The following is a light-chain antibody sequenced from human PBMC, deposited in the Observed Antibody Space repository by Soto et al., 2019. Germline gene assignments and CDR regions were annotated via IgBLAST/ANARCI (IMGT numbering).Light chain of an antibody. J-gene: IGLJ1*01. CDR3: NAQADNGKHV. CDR2: EVS. V-gene: IGLV2-8*01. CDR1: SNDVGHSSF. Sequence: QSALTQPPSASGSPGQSVTISCTGNSNDVGHSSFISWYQQHPGNGPKLIIYEVSKRPSGVPDRFSGSKSGTTASLSVSGLEDEDEADYFCNAQADNGKHVFGTGTKLTVL.